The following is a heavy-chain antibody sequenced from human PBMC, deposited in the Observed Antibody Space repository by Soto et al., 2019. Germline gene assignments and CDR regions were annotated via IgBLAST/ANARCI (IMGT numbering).Heavy chain of an antibody. J-gene: IGHJ4*02. Sequence: PGGSLRLSCAASGFTFSSYGMHWVRQAPGKGLERVAVISYDGSNKYYADSVKGRFTISRDNSKNTLYLQMNSLRAEDTAVYYCVREKVTMIVGFYYFDYWGQGTLVTVSS. CDR3: VREKVTMIVGFYYFDY. CDR1: GFTFSSYG. V-gene: IGHV3-30*03. CDR2: ISYDGSNK. D-gene: IGHD3-22*01.